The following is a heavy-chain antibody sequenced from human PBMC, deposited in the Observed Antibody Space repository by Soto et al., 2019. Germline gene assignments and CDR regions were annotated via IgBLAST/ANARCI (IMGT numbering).Heavy chain of an antibody. CDR2: IYYSGST. CDR1: GGSISSGGYY. D-gene: IGHD2-2*01. J-gene: IGHJ5*02. CDR3: ARDSSIVVVPAAPGWFDP. Sequence: TSETLSLTCTVSGGSISSGGYYWSWIRQHPGKGLEWIGYIYYSGSTYYNPSLKSRVTISVDTSKNQFSLKLSSVTAADTAVYYCARDSSIVVVPAAPGWFDPWGQGTLVTVSS. V-gene: IGHV4-31*03.